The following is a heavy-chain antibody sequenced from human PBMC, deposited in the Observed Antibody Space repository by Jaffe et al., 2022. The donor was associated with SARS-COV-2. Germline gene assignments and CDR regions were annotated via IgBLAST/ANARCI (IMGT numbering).Heavy chain of an antibody. J-gene: IGHJ5*02. V-gene: IGHV3-21*01. Sequence: EMQVVESGGGLVKPGGSLRLSCAASGFTFNTYSMNWVRQAPGKGLEWVSSISSSSSSIYYADSVRGRFTISRDNAKNSLYLQMNSLRAEDTAVYYCARGQKDYSSSCLGSWGQGTLVTVSS. CDR2: ISSSSSSI. CDR1: GFTFNTYS. D-gene: IGHD6-6*01. CDR3: ARGQKDYSSSCLGS.